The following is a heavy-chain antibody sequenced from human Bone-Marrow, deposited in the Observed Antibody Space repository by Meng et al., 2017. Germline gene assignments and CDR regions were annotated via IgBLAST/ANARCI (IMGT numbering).Heavy chain of an antibody. CDR3: AREWGTLATAADDY. Sequence: QLMLPESGPGLVKPSETLSLTCNVSGGSISASSFYWGWIRQAPGKGLEWIGTLHDSGSTESTPSVKSRVTISADTSNSQFSLKLSSVTAADTAVYYCAREWGTLATAADDYWGQGTLVTVSS. CDR1: GGSISASSFY. J-gene: IGHJ4*02. D-gene: IGHD6-13*01. V-gene: IGHV4-39*07. CDR2: LHDSGST.